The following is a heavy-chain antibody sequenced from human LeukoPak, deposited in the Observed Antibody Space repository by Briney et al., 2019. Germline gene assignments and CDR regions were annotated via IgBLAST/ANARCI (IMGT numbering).Heavy chain of an antibody. CDR1: GFTFISYS. J-gene: IGHJ6*02. CDR2: INSGSSTM. D-gene: IGHD3-10*01. Sequence: GGSLRLSCEASGFTFISYSMTWVRQAPGKGLEWVSYINSGSSTMYYAGSVKGRFTISRDNGKTSLYLQMNSLRDEDTAVYYCARVIAVVRGGGLSYYYAMDVWGQGTTVTVSS. V-gene: IGHV3-48*02. CDR3: ARVIAVVRGGGLSYYYAMDV.